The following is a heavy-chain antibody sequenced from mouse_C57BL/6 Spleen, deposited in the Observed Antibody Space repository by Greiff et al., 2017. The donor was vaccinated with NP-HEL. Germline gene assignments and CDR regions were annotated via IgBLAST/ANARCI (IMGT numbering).Heavy chain of an antibody. J-gene: IGHJ2*01. V-gene: IGHV1-52*01. Sequence: QVQLQQPGAELVRPGSSVKLSCKASGYTFTSYWMHWVKQRPIQGLEWIGNIDPSDSETHYNQKFKDKATLTVDKSSSTAYMQLSSLTSEDSAVYYCARENYGSSYPYYFDYWGQGTTLTVSS. D-gene: IGHD1-1*01. CDR3: ARENYGSSYPYYFDY. CDR2: IDPSDSET. CDR1: GYTFTSYW.